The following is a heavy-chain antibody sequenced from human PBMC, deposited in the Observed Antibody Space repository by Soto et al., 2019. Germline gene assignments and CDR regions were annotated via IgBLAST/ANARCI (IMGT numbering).Heavy chain of an antibody. CDR1: GFTFSSYG. D-gene: IGHD4-17*01. Sequence: QVQLVESGGGVVQPGRSLRLSCAASGFTFSSYGMHWVRQAPGKGLQWVAVIWYDGSNKYYADSVKGRFTISRDNSKNKLYLQLNSLRAEDTAVYYCARDFGDYLYYFDYWGQGTLVTVSS. V-gene: IGHV3-33*01. CDR2: IWYDGSNK. CDR3: ARDFGDYLYYFDY. J-gene: IGHJ4*02.